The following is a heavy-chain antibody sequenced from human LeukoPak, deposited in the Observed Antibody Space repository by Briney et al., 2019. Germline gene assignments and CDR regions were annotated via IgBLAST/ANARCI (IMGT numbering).Heavy chain of an antibody. J-gene: IGHJ4*02. CDR3: ARQDPYTTGWHFDY. Sequence: PSEPLSLTCTVSGGSISTSSYYWGWIRQPPGKGLEWIGSIYSSASTYYNPSLKSRVTLSVDTPKNQFSLKLSSVTAADTAVNYCARQDPYTTGWHFDYWGQGTLVTVSS. V-gene: IGHV4-39*01. CDR2: IYSSAST. D-gene: IGHD6-19*01. CDR1: GGSISTSSYY.